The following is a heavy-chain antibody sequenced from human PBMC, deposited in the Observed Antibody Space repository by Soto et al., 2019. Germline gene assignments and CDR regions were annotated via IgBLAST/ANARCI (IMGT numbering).Heavy chain of an antibody. V-gene: IGHV3-23*01. J-gene: IGHJ5*01. CDR1: GFTFSSSS. CDR3: ARGIYDGNPGPRFDS. CDR2: ISGNGDST. D-gene: IGHD5-12*01. Sequence: GGSLRLSWAASGFTFSSSSMNWARQAAGKGLEWVSTISGNGDSTYYADSVKGRFTISRDNSKNTLYLQMNSLRAEDTAVYYCARGIYDGNPGPRFDSWGQGTLVTVSS.